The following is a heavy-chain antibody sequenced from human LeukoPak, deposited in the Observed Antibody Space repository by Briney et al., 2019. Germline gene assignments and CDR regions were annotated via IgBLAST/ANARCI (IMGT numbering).Heavy chain of an antibody. CDR2: IIPIFGTA. J-gene: IGHJ4*02. Sequence: ASVKVSCKASGGTFSSYAISWVRQAPGQGLEWMGGIIPIFGTANYAQKFQGRVTITADESTSTAYMELSSLRSEDTAVYYCARDKLEYYYGSSRGQGTLVTVSS. CDR3: ARDKLEYYYGSS. CDR1: GGTFSSYA. D-gene: IGHD3-10*01. V-gene: IGHV1-69*13.